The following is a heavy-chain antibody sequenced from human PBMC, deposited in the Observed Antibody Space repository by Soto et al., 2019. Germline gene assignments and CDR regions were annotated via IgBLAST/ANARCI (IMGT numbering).Heavy chain of an antibody. CDR1: GFTFSDYW. Sequence: GGSLRLSCVASGFTFSDYWIHWVRQAPGKELVWVSRVSNDGGFTIYADSVKGRFTISRDNAKNTVYLQMNSLRAEDTAVYYWEGVGGGCFFYDYGGRGNLVTVSS. D-gene: IGHD2-15*01. J-gene: IGHJ4*02. CDR2: VSNDGGFT. CDR3: EGVGGGCFFYDY. V-gene: IGHV3-74*01.